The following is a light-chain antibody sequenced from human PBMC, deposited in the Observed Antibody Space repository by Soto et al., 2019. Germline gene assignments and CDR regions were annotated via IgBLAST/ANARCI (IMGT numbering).Light chain of an antibody. V-gene: IGLV2-14*01. CDR1: SSDVGGDYNF. CDR3: SSYTRSSTYV. CDR2: DVT. J-gene: IGLJ1*01. Sequence: QSALTQPASVSVSPGQSIAISCTGTSSDVGGDYNFVSWYQQHPGKVPKLIIYDVTNRPSGVSNRFSGSKSGNTASLTITGLQAEDEADYYCSSYTRSSTYVFGTGTKVTVL.